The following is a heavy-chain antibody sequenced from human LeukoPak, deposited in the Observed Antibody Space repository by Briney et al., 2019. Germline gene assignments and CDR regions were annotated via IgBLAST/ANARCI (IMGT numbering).Heavy chain of an antibody. J-gene: IGHJ3*02. CDR1: GGTFSSYA. CDR2: IIPIFGTA. CDR3: ARDRGIAARRRVHDAFDI. V-gene: IGHV1-69*13. D-gene: IGHD6-6*01. Sequence: SVKVSCKASGGTFSSYAISWVRQAPGQGLEWMGGIIPIFGTANYAQKFQGRVTITADESTSTAYMELSSLRSEDTAVYYCARDRGIAARRRVHDAFDIWGQGTMVTVSS.